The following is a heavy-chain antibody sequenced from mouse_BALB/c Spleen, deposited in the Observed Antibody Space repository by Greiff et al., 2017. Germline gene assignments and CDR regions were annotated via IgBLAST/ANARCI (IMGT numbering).Heavy chain of an antibody. V-gene: IGHV1-87*01. CDR2: IYPGDGDT. Sequence: VQLQQSGAELARPGASVKLSCTASGYTFTSYWMQWVTQRPGQGLEWIGAIYPGDGDTRYTQKFKGKATLTADKSSSTAYMQLSSLASEDSAVYYCAQYGNYDYWGQGTTLTVSA. D-gene: IGHD2-1*01. CDR3: AQYGNYDY. CDR1: GYTFTSYW. J-gene: IGHJ2*01.